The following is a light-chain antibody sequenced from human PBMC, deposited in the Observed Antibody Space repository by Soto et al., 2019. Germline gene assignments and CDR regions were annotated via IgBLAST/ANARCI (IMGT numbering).Light chain of an antibody. CDR2: GAS. CDR3: QQYGSSPPIT. V-gene: IGKV3-20*01. J-gene: IGKJ5*01. Sequence: EIVVTPAPGTLSLASGERANLPRRARQEVSNHYFAWYQQKPGQAPRLLIYGASSRATGIPDRFSGSGSGTDFTLTISRLEPEDFAVYYCQQYGSSPPITFGQGTRLEIK. CDR1: QEVSNHY.